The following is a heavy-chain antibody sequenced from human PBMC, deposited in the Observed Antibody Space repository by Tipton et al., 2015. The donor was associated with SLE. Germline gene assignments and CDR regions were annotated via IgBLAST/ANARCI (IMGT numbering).Heavy chain of an antibody. J-gene: IGHJ4*02. CDR1: GFTFSSYW. Sequence: SLRLSCAASGFTFSSYWMSWVRQAPGKGLEWVANINQDGSEKYYVDSVKGRFTISRDDAKNSLYLQMNSLRAEDTAVYYCASSYDPDFWGQGTLVTVSS. V-gene: IGHV3-7*01. CDR2: INQDGSEK. D-gene: IGHD5-18*01. CDR3: ASSYDPDF.